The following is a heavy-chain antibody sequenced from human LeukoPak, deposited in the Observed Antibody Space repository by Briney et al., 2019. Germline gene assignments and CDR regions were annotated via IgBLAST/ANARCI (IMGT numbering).Heavy chain of an antibody. D-gene: IGHD2-8*01. CDR2: VKQDGSEK. Sequence: GGSLRLSCAASGFTFSIYWMSWVRQAPGKGLEWVANVKQDGSEKYYVDSVKGRLTISRDNAKNSLYLQMNSLRAEDTAVYYCARDRCTNGVSYILDYWGQGTLVTVSS. J-gene: IGHJ4*02. V-gene: IGHV3-7*01. CDR3: ARDRCTNGVSYILDY. CDR1: GFTFSIYW.